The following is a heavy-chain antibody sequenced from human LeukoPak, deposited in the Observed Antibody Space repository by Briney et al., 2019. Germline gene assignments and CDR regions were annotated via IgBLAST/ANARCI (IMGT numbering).Heavy chain of an antibody. Sequence: SVKVSCKASGYTFTSYGISWVRQAPGQGLEWMGRIIPILGIANYAQKFQGRVTITADKSTSTAYMELSSLRSEDTAVYYCASNWYSSGWGYFDYWGQGTLVTVSS. V-gene: IGHV1-69*04. CDR3: ASNWYSSGWGYFDY. CDR2: IIPILGIA. J-gene: IGHJ4*02. CDR1: GYTFTSYG. D-gene: IGHD6-19*01.